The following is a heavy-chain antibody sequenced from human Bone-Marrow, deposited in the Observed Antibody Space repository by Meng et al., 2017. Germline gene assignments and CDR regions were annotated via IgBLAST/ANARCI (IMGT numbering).Heavy chain of an antibody. D-gene: IGHD2-2*01. CDR1: GYTFTHYA. Sequence: ASVKVSCKASGYTFTHYAINWLRQAPGQGLEWMGWIDTNTGNPTYAQGFTGRFVFPLDTSVSTAYLQISSLKADDTAVYYCTRDGYSDCSSTSCFDYWGQGTLVTVSS. CDR3: TRDGYSDCSSTSCFDY. V-gene: IGHV7-4-1*02. CDR2: IDTNTGNP. J-gene: IGHJ4*02.